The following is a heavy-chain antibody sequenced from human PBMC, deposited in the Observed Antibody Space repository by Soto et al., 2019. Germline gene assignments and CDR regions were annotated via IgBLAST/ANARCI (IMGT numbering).Heavy chain of an antibody. CDR2: INPNSGGT. V-gene: IGHV1-2*04. CDR1: GYTFTGYY. CDR3: ARAGDYDFWSGYPYYYYYYGMDV. J-gene: IGHJ6*02. Sequence: ASVKVSCKASGYTFTGYYMHWVQQAPGQGLEWMGWINPNSGGTNYAQKFQGWVTMTRDTSISTAYMELSRLRSDDTAVYYCARAGDYDFWSGYPYYYYYYGMDVWGQGTTVTVSS. D-gene: IGHD3-3*01.